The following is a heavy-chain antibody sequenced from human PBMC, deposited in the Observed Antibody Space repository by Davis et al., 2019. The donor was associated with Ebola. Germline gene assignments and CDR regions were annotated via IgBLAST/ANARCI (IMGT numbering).Heavy chain of an antibody. J-gene: IGHJ6*02. CDR1: GGSSSGYY. D-gene: IGHD3-16*01. V-gene: IGHV4-34*01. CDR2: INHSGST. CDR3: ARGGWGTLGGYYYYYGMDV. Sequence: PSETLSLTCAVYGGSSSGYYWSWIRQPPGKGLEWMGEINHSGSTNYNPSLKSRVTISVDTSKNQFSLKLSSVTAADTAVYYCARGGWGTLGGYYYYYGMDVWGQGTTVTVSS.